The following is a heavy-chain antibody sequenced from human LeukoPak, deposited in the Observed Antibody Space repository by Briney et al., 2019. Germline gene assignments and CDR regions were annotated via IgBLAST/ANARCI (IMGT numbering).Heavy chain of an antibody. Sequence: GGSLRLSCAASGFTFSSYWMRWVRQAPGKGLVWVSRINSDGSSTSYADSVKGRFTISRDNAKNTLYLQMNSLRAEDTAVYYCVKGYSTRTFDYWGQGTLVTVSS. D-gene: IGHD6-13*01. J-gene: IGHJ4*02. CDR3: VKGYSTRTFDY. CDR1: GFTFSSYW. V-gene: IGHV3-74*01. CDR2: INSDGSST.